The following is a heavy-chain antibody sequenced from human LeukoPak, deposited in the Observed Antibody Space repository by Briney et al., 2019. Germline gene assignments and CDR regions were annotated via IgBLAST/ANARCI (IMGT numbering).Heavy chain of an antibody. CDR1: GLTFSSHS. J-gene: IGHJ4*02. Sequence: KPGGSLRLSCAASGLTFSSHSMNWVRQAPGKGPEWVSSISSSSSYIYYADSVKGRFTISRDNAKNSLYLQMNSLRAEHTAVYYCARESGYCSSTRCSFGNWGQGTLVTVSS. CDR2: ISSSSSYI. CDR3: ARESGYCSSTRCSFGN. V-gene: IGHV3-21*01. D-gene: IGHD2-2*01.